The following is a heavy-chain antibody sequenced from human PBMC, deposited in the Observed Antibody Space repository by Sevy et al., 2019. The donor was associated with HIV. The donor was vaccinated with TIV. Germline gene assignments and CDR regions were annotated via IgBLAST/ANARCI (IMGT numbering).Heavy chain of an antibody. CDR2: INEDGKTK. J-gene: IGHJ4*02. D-gene: IGHD3-3*01. Sequence: GGSLRLSCAASGFTFSGYWMHWVRQAPGKGLEWVANINEDGKTKYYVDSVKGRFSISRDNARNSLSLQMNNLRVDDTARYFCARAIGAGAAYWGQGTLVTVSS. CDR3: ARAIGAGAAY. CDR1: GFTFSGYW. V-gene: IGHV3-7*03.